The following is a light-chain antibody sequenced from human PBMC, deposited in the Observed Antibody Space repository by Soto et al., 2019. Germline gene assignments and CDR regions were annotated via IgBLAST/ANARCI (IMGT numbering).Light chain of an antibody. CDR2: GAS. Sequence: ETVMTQSPATLSVSPGERATFSCRASQSVDSHLAWYRQKPGQAPRLLIYGASTRATGIPARFSGSGSGTEFTLTLSSLQSEDFAVYYCQQYSNWPPITFGQGTRLEVK. V-gene: IGKV3-15*01. CDR1: QSVDSH. J-gene: IGKJ5*01. CDR3: QQYSNWPPIT.